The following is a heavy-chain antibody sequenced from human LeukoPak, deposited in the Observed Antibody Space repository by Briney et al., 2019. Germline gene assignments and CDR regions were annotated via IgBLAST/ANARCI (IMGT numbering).Heavy chain of an antibody. J-gene: IGHJ3*02. CDR2: IIDSGST. V-gene: IGHV4-4*02. CDR1: GFTFSTYW. Sequence: GSLRLSCSASGFTFSTYWMSWVRQPPMKGLEWIGEIIDSGSTNYNPSLKGRITISLDKTKNQFSLKLSSVTAVDTAVYYCARKSRTTFDAFDIWGQGTMVTVSS. D-gene: IGHD1-1*01. CDR3: ARKSRTTFDAFDI.